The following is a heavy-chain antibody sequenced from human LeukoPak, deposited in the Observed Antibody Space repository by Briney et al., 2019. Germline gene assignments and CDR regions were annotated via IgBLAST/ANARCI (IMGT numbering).Heavy chain of an antibody. V-gene: IGHV4-30-4*01. CDR2: IYYSGST. D-gene: IGHD4-11*01. Sequence: SETLSLTCTVSGGSISSGDYYWSWIRQPPGKGLEWIGYIYYSGSTYYNPSLKSRVTISVDTSKNQFSLKLSSVTAADTAVYYRARDHGGYSNYDYWGQGTLVTVSS. J-gene: IGHJ4*02. CDR1: GGSISSGDYY. CDR3: ARDHGGYSNYDY.